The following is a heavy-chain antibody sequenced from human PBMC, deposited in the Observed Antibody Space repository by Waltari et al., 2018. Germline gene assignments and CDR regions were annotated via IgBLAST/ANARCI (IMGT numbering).Heavy chain of an antibody. CDR3: ASWGLRGSYYQMAEYFQH. CDR2: IYYSGST. CDR1: GGSISSYY. J-gene: IGHJ1*01. V-gene: IGHV4-59*01. Sequence: QVQLQESGPGLVKPSETLSLTCTVSGGSISSYYWSWIRQPPGQGLEWIGYIYYSGSTNYNPSLKSRVTISVDTSKNQFSLKLSSVTAADTAVYYCASWGLRGSYYQMAEYFQHWGQGTLVTVSS. D-gene: IGHD1-26*01.